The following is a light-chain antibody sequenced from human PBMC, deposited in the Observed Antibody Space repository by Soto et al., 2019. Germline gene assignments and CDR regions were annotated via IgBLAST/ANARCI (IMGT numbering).Light chain of an antibody. J-gene: IGLJ2*01. CDR2: EVS. CDR3: TSYAHSNILL. CDR1: SSDVGGYNY. Sequence: QSALTQPPSASGSPGQSVTISCTGTSSDVGGYNYVSWYQQHPGKAPKVMIYEVSKRPSGVPDRFSGSKSGNTASLTVSGLRAEDEAEYFCTSYAHSNILLIGGGTKLTVL. V-gene: IGLV2-8*01.